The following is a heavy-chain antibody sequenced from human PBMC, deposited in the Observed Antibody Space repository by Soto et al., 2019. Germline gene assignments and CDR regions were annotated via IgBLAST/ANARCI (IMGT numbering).Heavy chain of an antibody. CDR3: AKDVDIVATSAFDI. V-gene: IGHV3-9*01. D-gene: IGHD5-12*01. CDR1: VFTFDDYA. CDR2: ISCNSCSI. J-gene: IGHJ3*02. Sequence: SLRVSCAASVFTFDDYAMHWVRQAPGKGLEWVSGISCNSCSIGYADSVKGRFTISRDNAKNSLYLQMNSLRAEDTALYYCAKDVDIVATSAFDIWGQGTMVTVSS.